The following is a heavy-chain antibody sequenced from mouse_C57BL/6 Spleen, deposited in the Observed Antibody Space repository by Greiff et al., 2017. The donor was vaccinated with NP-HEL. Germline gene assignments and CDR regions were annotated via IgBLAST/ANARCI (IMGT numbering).Heavy chain of an antibody. Sequence: QVQLQQSGAELVKPGASVKMSCKASGYTFTTYPLEWMKQNHGKSLEWIGNFHPYNDDTKYNEKFKGKATLTVDKSSSTVYLELSRLTSDDSSVYYCARDYYGSSQGFAYWGQGTLVTVSA. CDR3: ARDYYGSSQGFAY. CDR2: FHPYNDDT. J-gene: IGHJ3*01. D-gene: IGHD1-1*01. V-gene: IGHV1-47*01. CDR1: GYTFTTYP.